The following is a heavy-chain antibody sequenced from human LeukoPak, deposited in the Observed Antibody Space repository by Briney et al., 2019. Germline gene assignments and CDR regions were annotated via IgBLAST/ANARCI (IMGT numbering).Heavy chain of an antibody. Sequence: GGSLRLSCAASGFTFSSYSMNWVRQAPGRGLEWVSSIRSSSSYIYYADSVKGRFTISRDNAKNSLYLQMNSLRAEDTAVYYCARVSYDILTGYSYIDYWGQGTLVTVSS. J-gene: IGHJ4*02. CDR2: IRSSSSYI. CDR3: ARVSYDILTGYSYIDY. CDR1: GFTFSSYS. V-gene: IGHV3-21*01. D-gene: IGHD3-9*01.